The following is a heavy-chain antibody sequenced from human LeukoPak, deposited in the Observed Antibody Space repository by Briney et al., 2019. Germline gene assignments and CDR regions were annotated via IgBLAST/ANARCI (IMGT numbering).Heavy chain of an antibody. D-gene: IGHD4-11*01. V-gene: IGHV1-2*02. CDR2: IIPNSGGT. Sequence: ASVKVSCKASGYTFTGHYMHWVRQAPGQGLEWMGWIIPNSGGTNYAQKFQGRVTMTRDTSISTAYMELSRLRSDDTAVYYCARDRSNYAGSYFFDYWGQGSLVTVSS. CDR1: GYTFTGHY. J-gene: IGHJ4*02. CDR3: ARDRSNYAGSYFFDY.